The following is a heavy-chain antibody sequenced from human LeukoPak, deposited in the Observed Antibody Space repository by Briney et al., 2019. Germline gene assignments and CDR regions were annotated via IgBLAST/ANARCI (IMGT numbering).Heavy chain of an antibody. Sequence: GASVNVSCKASGYIFSDYYIRWVRQAPGRGFEWMGWISSYIGATKLAQKFQGRVTLTRDPSISTAYVELSNLASDETGVYYCVSWAGGYSYVASVDYWGQGTLVIVSS. J-gene: IGHJ4*02. CDR3: VSWAGGYSYVASVDY. CDR2: ISSYIGAT. V-gene: IGHV1-2*02. CDR1: GYIFSDYY. D-gene: IGHD3-10*02.